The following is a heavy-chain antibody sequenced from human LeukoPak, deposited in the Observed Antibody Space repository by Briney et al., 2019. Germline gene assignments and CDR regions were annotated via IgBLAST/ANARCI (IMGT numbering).Heavy chain of an antibody. D-gene: IGHD3-10*01. J-gene: IGHJ5*02. Sequence: GGSLRLSCAASGFTFSDYYMSWIRQAPGKGLEWISHISSSTGYTKYADSVKGRFTISRDNAKNSLYLEMNSLRAEDTALYYCARDYYDSGSYGWFDPGGHGTLVTVSS. CDR1: GFTFSDYY. CDR2: ISSSTGYT. CDR3: ARDYYDSGSYGWFDP. V-gene: IGHV3-11*05.